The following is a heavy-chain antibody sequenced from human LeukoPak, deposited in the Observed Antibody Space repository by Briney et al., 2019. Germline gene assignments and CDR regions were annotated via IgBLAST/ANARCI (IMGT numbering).Heavy chain of an antibody. CDR3: ARAAYYDILTGYYNNWFDP. D-gene: IGHD3-9*01. J-gene: IGHJ5*02. Sequence: ASVKVSCKASGYTFTSYDINWVRQDTGQGLEWMGWMNPNSGNTGYAQKFQGRVTMTRNTSISTAYMELSSLRSEDTAVYYCARAAYYDILTGYYNNWFDPWGQGTLVTVSS. CDR1: GYTFTSYD. CDR2: MNPNSGNT. V-gene: IGHV1-8*01.